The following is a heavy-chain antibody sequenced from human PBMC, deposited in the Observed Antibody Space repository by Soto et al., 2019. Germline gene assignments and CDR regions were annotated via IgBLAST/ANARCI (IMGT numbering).Heavy chain of an antibody. V-gene: IGHV4-34*01. J-gene: IGHJ4*02. CDR1: GGSFSGYY. CDR2: INHSGST. D-gene: IGHD6-19*01. CDR3: ARGRARSGWYWY. Sequence: QVQLQQRGAGLLKPSETLSLTCAVYGGSFSGYYWSWIRQPPGKGLEWIGEINHSGSTNYNPSLNSRVTISVDSAKNQFSRKLSSVTAADTAVYYCARGRARSGWYWYWGQGTLVTVSS.